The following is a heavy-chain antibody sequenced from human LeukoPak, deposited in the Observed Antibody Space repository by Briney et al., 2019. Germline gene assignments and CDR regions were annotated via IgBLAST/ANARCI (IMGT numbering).Heavy chain of an antibody. CDR3: ARDLGDTYGSVGDFDY. CDR2: INPDSGGT. Sequence: ASVKVSCKASGYTFTGYYLHWVRQAPGQGLEWMGWINPDSGGTIYAQNFQGRVTMTRDTSISTAYMELSSLRSDDTAVYYCARDLGDTYGSVGDFDYWGQGTLVTVSS. CDR1: GYTFTGYY. V-gene: IGHV1-2*02. D-gene: IGHD3-10*01. J-gene: IGHJ4*02.